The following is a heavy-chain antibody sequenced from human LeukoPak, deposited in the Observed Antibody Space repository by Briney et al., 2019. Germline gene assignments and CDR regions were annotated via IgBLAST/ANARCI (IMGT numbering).Heavy chain of an antibody. V-gene: IGHV1-69*05. CDR1: GGTFSSYA. CDR2: IIPIFGTA. J-gene: IGHJ5*02. Sequence: SVKVSCKASGGTFSSYAISWVRQAPGQGFEWMGGIIPIFGTANYAQKFQGRVTITTDESTSTAYMELSSLRSEDTAVYYCARELWFGEFNWFDPWGQGTLVTVSS. D-gene: IGHD3-10*01. CDR3: ARELWFGEFNWFDP.